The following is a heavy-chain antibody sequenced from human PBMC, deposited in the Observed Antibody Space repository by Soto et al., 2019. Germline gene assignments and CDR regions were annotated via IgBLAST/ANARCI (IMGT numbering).Heavy chain of an antibody. V-gene: IGHV5-51*01. CDR2: IYPGDSDT. J-gene: IGHJ3*02. D-gene: IGHD5-18*01. Sequence: PGESLKISCKGSGYSFTSYWIGWVRQMPGKGLEWMGIIYPGDSDTRYSPSFQGQVTISADKSISTAYLQWSSLKASDTAMYYCARRTDTAMAADAFDIWGQGTMVTVSS. CDR1: GYSFTSYW. CDR3: ARRTDTAMAADAFDI.